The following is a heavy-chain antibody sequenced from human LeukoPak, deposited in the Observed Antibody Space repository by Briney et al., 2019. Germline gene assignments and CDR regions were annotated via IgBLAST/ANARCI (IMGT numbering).Heavy chain of an antibody. D-gene: IGHD2-2*01. CDR3: ARDAGVKCSSTSCGAFDI. J-gene: IGHJ3*02. CDR1: GYTFTSYG. CDR2: ISAYNGNT. V-gene: IGHV1-18*01. Sequence: ASVKVSCKASGYTFTSYGISWVRQAPGQGLEWMGWISAYNGNTNYAQKLQGRVTMTTDTSTSTAYMELRSLRSDDTAVYYCARDAGVKCSSTSCGAFDIWGQGTMVTVSS.